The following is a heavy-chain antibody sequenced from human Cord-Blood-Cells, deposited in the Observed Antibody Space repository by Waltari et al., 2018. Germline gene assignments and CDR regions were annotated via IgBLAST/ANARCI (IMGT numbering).Heavy chain of an antibody. Sequence: EVQLVETGGGLIQPGGSLRLSCAASRCTVSSHSVICVRQAPGKGLGWVSVIYSGGSTYYADSVKGRFTISRDNSKNTLYLQMNSLRAEDTAVYYCAVVLRFLEWLFDYWGQGTLVTVSS. V-gene: IGHV3-53*02. CDR3: AVVLRFLEWLFDY. CDR2: IYSGGST. CDR1: RCTVSSHS. J-gene: IGHJ4*02. D-gene: IGHD3-3*01.